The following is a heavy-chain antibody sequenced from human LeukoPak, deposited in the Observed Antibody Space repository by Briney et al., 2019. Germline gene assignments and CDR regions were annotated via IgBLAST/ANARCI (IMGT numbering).Heavy chain of an antibody. CDR2: INPNSGGT. J-gene: IGHJ4*02. Sequence: ASVKVSCKASGYTFTGYYMQWVRQAPGQGLEWMGWINPNSGGTNYAQKLQGRVTMTRDTSISTAYMELSRLRSDYTAVYYCARVAKGSELLSLDYWGQGTLVTVSS. V-gene: IGHV1-2*02. D-gene: IGHD1-26*01. CDR1: GYTFTGYY. CDR3: ARVAKGSELLSLDY.